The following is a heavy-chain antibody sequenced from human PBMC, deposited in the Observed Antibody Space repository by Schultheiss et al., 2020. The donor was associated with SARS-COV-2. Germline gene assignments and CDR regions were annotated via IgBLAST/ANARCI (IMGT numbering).Heavy chain of an antibody. V-gene: IGHV3-30-3*01. J-gene: IGHJ3*02. D-gene: IGHD3-22*01. CDR3: ASLARYDSSGYYYVGDDAFDI. CDR1: GFTFSSYA. CDR2: ISYDGSNK. Sequence: GGSLRLSCAASGFTFSSYAMHWVRQAPGKGLEWVAVISYDGSNKYYADSVKGRFTISRDNSKNTLYLQMNSLRAEDTAVYYCASLARYDSSGYYYVGDDAFDIWGQGTMVTVSS.